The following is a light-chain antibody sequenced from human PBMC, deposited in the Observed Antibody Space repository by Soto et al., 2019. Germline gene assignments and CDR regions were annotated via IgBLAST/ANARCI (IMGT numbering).Light chain of an antibody. J-gene: IGLJ1*01. CDR2: DVS. Sequence: QSALTQPRSVSGSPGQSVTISCTGTSSDVNDYKFVSWYQQHPGKAPKLMIFDVSERPSGVPDRFSASKSGNTASLSISGLQAEDEADYYCQSYDSSLSGYVFGTGTKLTVL. V-gene: IGLV2-11*01. CDR1: SSDVNDYKF. CDR3: QSYDSSLSGYV.